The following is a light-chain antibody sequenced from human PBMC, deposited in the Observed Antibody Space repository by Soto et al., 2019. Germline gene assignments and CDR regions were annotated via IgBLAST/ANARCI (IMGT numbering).Light chain of an antibody. J-gene: IGKJ4*01. Sequence: DIQMTQSPSTLSASVGDRVTIACRASQSISGLLAWYQQKPGKAPKLLIYKASGLESGVPSRFSGSGSGTEFTLTINGLQPDDFETYYCQQYGSSPLTFGGGTKVDI. CDR1: QSISGL. V-gene: IGKV1-5*03. CDR2: KAS. CDR3: QQYGSSPLT.